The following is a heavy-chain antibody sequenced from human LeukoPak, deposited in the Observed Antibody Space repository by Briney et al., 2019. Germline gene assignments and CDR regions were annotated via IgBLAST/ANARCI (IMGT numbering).Heavy chain of an antibody. Sequence: SETLSLTCTVSGGSISSTSYYWSWIRQPPGKGLEWIGSIYYSGSTNYNPSLKSRVTISLDTSKNQFSLKLSSVTAADTAVYYCARGRWLQLPDYWGQGTLVTVSS. D-gene: IGHD5-24*01. J-gene: IGHJ4*02. CDR3: ARGRWLQLPDY. V-gene: IGHV4-61*01. CDR2: IYYSGST. CDR1: GGSISSTSYY.